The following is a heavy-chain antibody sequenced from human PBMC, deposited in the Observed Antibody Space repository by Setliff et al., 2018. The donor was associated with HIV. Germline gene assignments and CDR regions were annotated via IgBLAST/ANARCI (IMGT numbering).Heavy chain of an antibody. D-gene: IGHD2-15*01. CDR2: IYYGST. V-gene: IGHV4-59*08. CDR3: ARRRCSAASCPDNSWNWLDP. J-gene: IGHJ5*02. Sequence: SETLSLTCTVSGDSISSYYWNWIRQPPGKALEWIGYIYYGSTHYNPSFEGRVTISVDTSKNQFSLKLRSVTASDTAMYYCARRRCSAASCPDNSWNWLDPWGQGTLVTVSS. CDR1: GDSISSYY.